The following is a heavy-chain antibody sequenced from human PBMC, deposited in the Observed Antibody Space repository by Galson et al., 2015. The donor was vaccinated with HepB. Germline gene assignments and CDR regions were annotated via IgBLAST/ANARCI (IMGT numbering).Heavy chain of an antibody. V-gene: IGHV3-48*01. J-gene: IGHJ1*01. CDR2: VSGSSSTI. Sequence: SLRLSCAASGFTFSSYTMNWVRQAPGKGLEWVSYVSGSSSTISYADSVKGRFTISRDNAKNSLYLQMNSLRAEDTAVYYCARGDLWSGYYQAREEYFQHWGQGTLVTVSS. D-gene: IGHD3-3*01. CDR3: ARGDLWSGYYQAREEYFQH. CDR1: GFTFSSYT.